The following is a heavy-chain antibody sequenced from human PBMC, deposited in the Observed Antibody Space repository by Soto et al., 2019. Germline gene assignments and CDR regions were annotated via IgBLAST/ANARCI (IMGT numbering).Heavy chain of an antibody. V-gene: IGHV1-3*01. CDR3: ARGGSLYWYFDL. CDR1: RYTFNKYA. J-gene: IGHJ2*01. D-gene: IGHD1-26*01. Sequence: ASVKVSCKASRYTFNKYAMHWVRQAPGQRLEWMGWINAGNGNTKYSQKFQGRVTITRDTSASTAYMELSSLRSEDTAVYYCARGGSLYWYFDLWGRGTLVPVSS. CDR2: INAGNGNT.